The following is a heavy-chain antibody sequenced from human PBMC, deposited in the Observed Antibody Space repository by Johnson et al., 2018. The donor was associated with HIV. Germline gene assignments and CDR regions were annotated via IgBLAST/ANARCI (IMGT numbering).Heavy chain of an antibody. CDR3: ATIAAHGAAFDI. Sequence: QMLLVESGGGVVQPGRSLRLSCAASGFTLSSYDMHWVRQAPGKGLEWVALISYDGSNKYHADSMKGRFTISRDNSKNTLYLQMNSLRPEDTAAYYCATIAAHGAAFDIWGQGTVVTVSS. D-gene: IGHD6-25*01. V-gene: IGHV3-30*03. CDR2: ISYDGSNK. CDR1: GFTLSSYD. J-gene: IGHJ3*02.